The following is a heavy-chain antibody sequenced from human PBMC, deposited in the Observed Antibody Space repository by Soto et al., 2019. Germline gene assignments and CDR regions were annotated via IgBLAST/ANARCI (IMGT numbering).Heavy chain of an antibody. CDR3: ARAFAYSSSWSNQNYYYYGMDV. Sequence: QVQLVQSGAEVKKPGASVKVSCKASGYTFTSYYMHWVRHAPGQGLELRGIINPSAGSTSYAQKFAGRVTMTRDTSTCTVYMELSCLRSEDTAVYYCARAFAYSSSWSNQNYYYYGMDVWGQGTTVTVSS. J-gene: IGHJ6*02. CDR2: INPSAGST. CDR1: GYTFTSYY. D-gene: IGHD6-13*01. V-gene: IGHV1-46*01.